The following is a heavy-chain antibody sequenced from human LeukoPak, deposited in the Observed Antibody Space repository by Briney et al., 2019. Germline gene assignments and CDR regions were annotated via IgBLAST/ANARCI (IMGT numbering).Heavy chain of an antibody. Sequence: SETLSLTCTISGGSISSYYWSWIRQPAGKGLECIGRIYSSGSTNYNPSLKSRVTMSVDTSKNQFSLKLSSVTAADTAVYYCARARSGSSGYFSALDIWGQGTMVTVSS. D-gene: IGHD3-22*01. V-gene: IGHV4-4*07. CDR2: IYSSGST. J-gene: IGHJ3*02. CDR1: GGSISSYY. CDR3: ARARSGSSGYFSALDI.